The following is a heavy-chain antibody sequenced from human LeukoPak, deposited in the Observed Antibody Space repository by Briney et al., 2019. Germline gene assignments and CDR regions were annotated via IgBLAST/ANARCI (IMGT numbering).Heavy chain of an antibody. CDR2: ISAYNGNT. CDR3: ARDLFELGYCSSTSCYTPFDY. Sequence: GASVKVSCKASGYTFTSYGISGVRQAPGQGLDWMGWISAYNGNTNYAQKLQGRVTMTTDTSTSTAYMELRSLRSDDTAVYYCARDLFELGYCSSTSCYTPFDYWGQGTLVTVSS. CDR1: GYTFTSYG. D-gene: IGHD2-2*02. J-gene: IGHJ4*02. V-gene: IGHV1-18*01.